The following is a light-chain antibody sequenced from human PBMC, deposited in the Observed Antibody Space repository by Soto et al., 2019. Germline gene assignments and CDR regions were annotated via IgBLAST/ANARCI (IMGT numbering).Light chain of an antibody. J-gene: IGKJ4*01. CDR2: HTS. CDR1: QSVGTF. V-gene: IGKV3-15*01. Sequence: EIVLTQSPDTLSLSPGETATLSCRASQSVGTFFAWYQQKPGQAPRLLIYHTSTGATGVPARFSGSGSGTEFSLTISSLQSDDSAVYYCQRYDNWPLTFGGGTKVDIK. CDR3: QRYDNWPLT.